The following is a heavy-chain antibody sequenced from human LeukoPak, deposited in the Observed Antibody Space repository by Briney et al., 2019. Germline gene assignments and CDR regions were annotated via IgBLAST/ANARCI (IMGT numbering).Heavy chain of an antibody. Sequence: PGGSLRLSRAASGFTFSSYSMNWVRQAPGKGLEWVSSISSSSSYIYYADSVKGRFTISRDNAKNSLYLQMNSLRAEDTAVYYCAREASSSVRAFDIWGQGTMVTVSS. V-gene: IGHV3-21*01. CDR1: GFTFSSYS. CDR2: ISSSSSYI. CDR3: AREASSSVRAFDI. J-gene: IGHJ3*02. D-gene: IGHD6-13*01.